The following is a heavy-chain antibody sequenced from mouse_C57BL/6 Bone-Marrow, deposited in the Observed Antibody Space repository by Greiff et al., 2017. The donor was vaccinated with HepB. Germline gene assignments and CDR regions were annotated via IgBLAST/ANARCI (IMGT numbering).Heavy chain of an antibody. CDR2: IDPSDSET. CDR3: VITWYFDV. CDR1: GYTFTSYW. J-gene: IGHJ1*03. Sequence: QVQLKQPGAELVRPGSSVKLSCKASGYTFTSYWMHWVKQRPIQGLEWIGNIDPSDSETPYNQKFKDKATLTVDKSSSTAYMQLSSLTSEDSAVYYCVITWYFDVWGTGTTVTGSS. V-gene: IGHV1-52*01.